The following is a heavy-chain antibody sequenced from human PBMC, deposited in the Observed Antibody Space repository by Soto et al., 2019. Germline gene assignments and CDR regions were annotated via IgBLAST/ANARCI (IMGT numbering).Heavy chain of an antibody. CDR3: AREGIAAAGTRGSYYYYYYMDV. Sequence: GGSLRLSCAASGFTFSSYDMHWVRQATGKGLEWVSAIGTAGDTYYPGSVKGRFTISRENAKNSLYLQMNSLRAGDTAVYYCAREGIAAAGTRGSYYYYYYMDVWGKGTTVTVSS. J-gene: IGHJ6*03. CDR1: GFTFSSYD. V-gene: IGHV3-13*01. CDR2: IGTAGDT. D-gene: IGHD6-13*01.